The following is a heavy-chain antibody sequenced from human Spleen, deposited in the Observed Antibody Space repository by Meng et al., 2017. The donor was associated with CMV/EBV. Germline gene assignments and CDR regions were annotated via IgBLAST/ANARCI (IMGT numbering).Heavy chain of an antibody. CDR2: ISGSGGST. D-gene: IGHD6-19*01. CDR1: GFTFSSYA. Sequence: ESLKISCAASGFTFSSYAMSWVRQAPGKGLEWVSAISGSGGSTYYADSVKGRFTISRDNSKNTLYLQMNSLRAEDTAVYYCAKDLYSSGWYYFDYWGQETLVTVSS. V-gene: IGHV3-23*01. J-gene: IGHJ4*02. CDR3: AKDLYSSGWYYFDY.